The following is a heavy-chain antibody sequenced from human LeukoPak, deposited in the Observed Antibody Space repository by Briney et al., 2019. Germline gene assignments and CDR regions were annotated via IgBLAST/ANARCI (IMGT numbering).Heavy chain of an antibody. CDR2: INRDGSRT. Sequence: GGSLRLSCAASAFTLSSYWMHWVRQAPGKGLVWVSHINRDGSRTDYADSVKGRFTVSRDNAKNTVYLQMNSLRAEDTAVYYCARGNPLGHLWGQGALVTVSS. V-gene: IGHV3-74*01. CDR3: ARGNPLGHL. D-gene: IGHD3-16*01. CDR1: AFTLSSYW. J-gene: IGHJ5*02.